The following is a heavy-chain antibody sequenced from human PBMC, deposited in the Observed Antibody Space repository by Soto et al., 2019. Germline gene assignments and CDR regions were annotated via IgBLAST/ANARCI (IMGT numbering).Heavy chain of an antibody. V-gene: IGHV1-3*01. CDR1: VYTFTIYA. J-gene: IGHJ6*02. D-gene: IGHD3-9*01. CDR2: INAGNGNT. CDR3: ARDRYDILTGWDSGMDV. Sequence: ASVKVSCKASVYTFTIYAMHWVRQAPGQRLEWMGWINAGNGNTKYSQKFQGRVTITRDTSASTAYMELSSLRSEDTAVYYCARDRYDILTGWDSGMDVWGQGTTVTVSS.